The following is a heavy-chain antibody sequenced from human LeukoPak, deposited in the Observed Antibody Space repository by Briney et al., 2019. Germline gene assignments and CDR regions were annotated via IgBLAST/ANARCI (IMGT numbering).Heavy chain of an antibody. D-gene: IGHD3-9*01. Sequence: GRFTISRDNARNSLYLQMNTLSAEDTAVYYRAREAVLRYFDYWGQGTLVTVSS. J-gene: IGHJ4*02. CDR3: AREAVLRYFDY. V-gene: IGHV3-21*06.